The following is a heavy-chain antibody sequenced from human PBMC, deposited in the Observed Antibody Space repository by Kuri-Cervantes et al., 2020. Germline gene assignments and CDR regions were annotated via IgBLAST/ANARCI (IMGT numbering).Heavy chain of an antibody. CDR2: INHSGST. J-gene: IGHJ6*02. V-gene: IGHV4-34*01. CDR3: ARHEARFGMDV. CDR1: GGSFTTYY. D-gene: IGHD3-3*01. Sequence: GSLRLSCAVYGGSFTTYYQWTWIRQPPGKGLEWIGEINHSGSTNYNPSLKSRVTISVDTSKNQFSLKLSSVTAADTAVYYCARHEARFGMDVWGQGTTVTVSS.